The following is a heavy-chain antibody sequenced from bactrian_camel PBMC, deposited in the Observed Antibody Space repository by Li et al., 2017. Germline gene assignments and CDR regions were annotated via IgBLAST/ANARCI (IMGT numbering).Heavy chain of an antibody. V-gene: IGHV3S1*01. Sequence: HVQLVESGGGSVQAGGSLRLSCAASGYAISSGCLGWSRQAPGNEREGVARIGPGSDSTWYADSVAGRFTISRDSAKDTVYLQMNSLESGDTALYYCAMGILNGFKYWGQGTQVTVS. CDR2: IGPGSDST. CDR1: GYAISSGC. J-gene: IGHJ4*01. CDR3: AMGILNGFKY. D-gene: IGHD5*01.